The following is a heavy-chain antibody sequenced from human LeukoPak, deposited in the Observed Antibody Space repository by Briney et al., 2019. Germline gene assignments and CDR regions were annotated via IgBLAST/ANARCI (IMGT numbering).Heavy chain of an antibody. Sequence: GGSLRLSCAASGFTFNSYAIHWVHQAPGKGLEWVAVISYDGSKKFYAHSVKGRFTISRDNSKNTLYLHMNSLRAEDTAVYYCARDSPYSGNYSPIDYWGQGTLVTVSS. D-gene: IGHD1-26*01. V-gene: IGHV3-30*04. J-gene: IGHJ4*02. CDR2: ISYDGSKK. CDR1: GFTFNSYA. CDR3: ARDSPYSGNYSPIDY.